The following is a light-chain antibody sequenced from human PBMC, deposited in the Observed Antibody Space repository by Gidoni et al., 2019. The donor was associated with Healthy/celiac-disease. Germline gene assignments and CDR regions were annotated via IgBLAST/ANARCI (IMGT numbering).Light chain of an antibody. J-gene: IGLJ3*02. V-gene: IGLV7-46*01. Sequence: AVVTQEPSLALSPGGTVPLTCGSSTGAVTSGHDPYWFQQKPDQAPRTLIYDTSNKHAWTPARFSGSRLGGKAALTLSGAQPEDEAEYYCLLSYSGARVFGGGTKLTVL. CDR2: DTS. CDR3: LLSYSGARV. CDR1: TGAVTSGHD.